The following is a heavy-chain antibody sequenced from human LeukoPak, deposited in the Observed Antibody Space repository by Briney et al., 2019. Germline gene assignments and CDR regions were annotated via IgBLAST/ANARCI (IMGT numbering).Heavy chain of an antibody. D-gene: IGHD3-10*01. CDR3: ARAVTHVLLWFGELLD. Sequence: SVKVSCKASGGTFSSYAISWVRQAPGQGLEWMGGIIPIFGTADYAQKFQGRVTITADESTSTAYMELSSLRSEDTAVHYCARAVTHVLLWFGELLDWGQGTLVTVSS. J-gene: IGHJ4*02. V-gene: IGHV1-69*13. CDR1: GGTFSSYA. CDR2: IIPIFGTA.